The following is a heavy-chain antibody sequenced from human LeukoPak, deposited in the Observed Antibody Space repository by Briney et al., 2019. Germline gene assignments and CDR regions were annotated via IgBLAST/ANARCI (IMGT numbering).Heavy chain of an antibody. CDR2: ISGSGGST. CDR1: GFTFSSYA. D-gene: IGHD3-22*01. J-gene: IGHJ5*02. CDR3: AKGSSGYFVDL. V-gene: IGHV3-23*01. Sequence: PGGSLRLSCAASGFTFSSYAMSWVRQAPGKGLEWVSAISGSGGSTYYADSVKGRFTISKDNSKNTLFLQMNSLRAEDTALYYCAKGSSGYFVDLWGQGTLVTVSS.